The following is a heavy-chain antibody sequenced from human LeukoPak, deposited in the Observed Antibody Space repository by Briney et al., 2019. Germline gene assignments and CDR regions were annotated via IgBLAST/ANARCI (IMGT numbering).Heavy chain of an antibody. CDR2: IYYSGST. V-gene: IGHV4-59*01. J-gene: IGHJ3*02. D-gene: IGHD3-22*01. CDR1: GGSISSYY. Sequence: SETLSLTCTVSGGSISSYYWSWIRQPPGKGLEWIGYIYYSGSTNYNPSLKSRVTISVDTSKNQFSLKLSSVTAADTAVYYCARDRVPYYYDRGHAFDIWGQGTMVTVSS. CDR3: ARDRVPYYYDRGHAFDI.